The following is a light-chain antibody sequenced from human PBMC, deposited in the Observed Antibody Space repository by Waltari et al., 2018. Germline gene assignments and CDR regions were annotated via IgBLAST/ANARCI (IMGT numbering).Light chain of an antibody. CDR1: QAVSNK. CDR2: DVS. V-gene: IGKV3-15*01. CDR3: HQYKDYPST. Sequence: DMEMTQSPATLSVSPGERTTLSCSASQAVSNKLAWYQQKPGQAPRVVIYDVSTRATGIPVRFSGSGSSTEFTLTIDRMQSEDFAVYYCHQYKDYPSTFGQGTKVEIK. J-gene: IGKJ2*01.